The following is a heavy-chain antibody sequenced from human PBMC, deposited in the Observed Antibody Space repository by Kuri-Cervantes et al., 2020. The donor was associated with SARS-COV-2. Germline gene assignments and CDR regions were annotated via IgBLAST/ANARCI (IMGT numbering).Heavy chain of an antibody. CDR3: AKGYYYDSSYHDAFDI. Sequence: GGSLRLSCAASGFTFSSYAMSWVRQAPGKGLEWVSAISGSGGSTYYADSVKGRFTISRDNSKNSLYLQMNSLRTEDTALYYCAKGYYYDSSYHDAFDIWGQGTMVTVSS. D-gene: IGHD3-22*01. CDR1: GFTFSSYA. J-gene: IGHJ3*02. V-gene: IGHV3-23*01. CDR2: ISGSGGST.